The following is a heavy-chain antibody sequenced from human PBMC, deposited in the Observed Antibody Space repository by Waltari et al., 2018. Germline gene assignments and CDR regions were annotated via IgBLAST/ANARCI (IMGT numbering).Heavy chain of an antibody. D-gene: IGHD1-20*01. Sequence: QVQLVQSGAEVKKPGASVKVSCKASGYTFSSYAVHWVRQAPGQRLEWMGWINAGNGDTKKSQKLQGRVTITRDTSASTAYMELSSLRSEDTAVYYCVRGLYRIAEQLTFDYWGQGTLVTVSS. CDR2: INAGNGDT. CDR3: VRGLYRIAEQLTFDY. CDR1: GYTFSSYA. V-gene: IGHV1-3*01. J-gene: IGHJ4*02.